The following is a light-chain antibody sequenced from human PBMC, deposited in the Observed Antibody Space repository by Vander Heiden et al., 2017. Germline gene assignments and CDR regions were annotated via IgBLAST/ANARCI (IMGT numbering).Light chain of an antibody. CDR1: SGHSSYA. V-gene: IGLV4-69*01. CDR2: LNSDGSH. CDR3: KTWGTGIEV. Sequence: SVKLTCTLSSGHSSYAIAWHQQQPEKGPRYLMKLNSDGSHSKGDGIPDRFSGSSSGAARYLTISSLQSEDEADYYCKTWGTGIEVFGGGTKLTVL. J-gene: IGLJ3*02.